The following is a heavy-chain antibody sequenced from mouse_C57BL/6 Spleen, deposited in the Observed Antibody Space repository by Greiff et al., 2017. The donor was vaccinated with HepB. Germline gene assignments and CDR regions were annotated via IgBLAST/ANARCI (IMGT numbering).Heavy chain of an antibody. CDR2: IYPGDGDT. J-gene: IGHJ2*01. Sequence: VQRVESGPELVKPGASVKISCKASGYAFSSSWMTWVKQRPGKGLEWIGRIYPGDGDTNYNGKFKGKATLTADKSSSTAYMQLSSLTSEDSAVYFCATATVVADYFDYWGQGTTLTVSS. V-gene: IGHV1-82*01. D-gene: IGHD1-1*01. CDR1: GYAFSSSW. CDR3: ATATVVADYFDY.